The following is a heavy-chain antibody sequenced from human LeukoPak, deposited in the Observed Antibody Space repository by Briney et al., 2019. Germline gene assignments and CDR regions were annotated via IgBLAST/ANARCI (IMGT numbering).Heavy chain of an antibody. CDR2: ISWNSGSI. CDR1: GFTFDDYA. V-gene: IGHV3-9*01. Sequence: PGGSLRLSCAASGFTFDDYAMHWVRQPPGKGLEWVSGISWNSGSIGHADSVKGRFTISRDNAKNSLYLQMNSLRAEDTALYYCAKGGGSYVTGSVDYWGQGILVTVSS. D-gene: IGHD1-26*01. J-gene: IGHJ4*02. CDR3: AKGGGSYVTGSVDY.